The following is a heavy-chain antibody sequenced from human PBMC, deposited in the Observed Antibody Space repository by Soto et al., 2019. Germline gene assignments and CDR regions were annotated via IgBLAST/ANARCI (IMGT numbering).Heavy chain of an antibody. J-gene: IGHJ6*02. Sequence: PGGSLRLSCEASKLTYSDYAMTWVRQAPGKGLEWVASISGSGDNTYYADSVKGRFAISRDNSKNTLYLQMISLRAEDTAVYYCVKDPRIAARPDYYYGMDVWGHGTTVTVSS. CDR3: VKDPRIAARPDYYYGMDV. CDR2: ISGSGDNT. V-gene: IGHV3-23*01. CDR1: KLTYSDYA. D-gene: IGHD6-6*01.